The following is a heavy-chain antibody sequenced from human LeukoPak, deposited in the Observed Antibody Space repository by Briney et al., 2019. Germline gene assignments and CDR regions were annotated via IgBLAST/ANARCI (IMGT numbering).Heavy chain of an antibody. CDR3: AKDLGGI. V-gene: IGHV3-48*01. CDR1: GFTFSSYS. J-gene: IGHJ3*02. CDR2: ISSSSSTI. Sequence: GGSLRLSCAASGFTFSSYSMNWVRQAPGKGLEWVSYISSSSSTIYYADSVKGRFTISRDNSKNTLYLQMNSLRAEGTAVYYCAKDLGGIWGQGTMVTVSS. D-gene: IGHD1-26*01.